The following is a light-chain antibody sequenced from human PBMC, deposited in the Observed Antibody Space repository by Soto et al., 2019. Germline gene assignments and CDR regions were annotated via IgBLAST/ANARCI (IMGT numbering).Light chain of an antibody. CDR2: LAS. CDR1: QSLQHSNGYNY. Sequence: DILMTQSPLSLPVSPGEPASISCRSSQSLQHSNGYNYLDWYFQKPGQSPQLLIYLASNRASGVPVRFSGSGSGTDFTLNISRVEAEDVGLYYCMQGVQMPPITSAQGARLEIK. J-gene: IGKJ5*01. V-gene: IGKV2-28*01. CDR3: MQGVQMPPIT.